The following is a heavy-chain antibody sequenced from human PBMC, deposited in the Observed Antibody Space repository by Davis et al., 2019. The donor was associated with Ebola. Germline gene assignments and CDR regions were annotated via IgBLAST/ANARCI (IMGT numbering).Heavy chain of an antibody. D-gene: IGHD1-7*01. CDR1: GYTFTSYY. CDR3: ARDQLVSWNYVYSYYYGMDV. Sequence: ASVKVSCKASGYTFTSYYMHWVRQAPGQGLEWMGIINPSGGSTSYAQKFQGRVTMTRDTSTSTVYMELSSLRSEGTAVYYCARDQLVSWNYVYSYYYGMDVWGQGTTVTVSS. V-gene: IGHV1-46*01. CDR2: INPSGGST. J-gene: IGHJ6*02.